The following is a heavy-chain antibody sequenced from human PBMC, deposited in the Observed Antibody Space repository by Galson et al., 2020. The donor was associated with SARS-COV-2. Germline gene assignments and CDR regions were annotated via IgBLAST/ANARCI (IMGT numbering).Heavy chain of an antibody. J-gene: IGHJ4*02. Sequence: ASVKVSCKASGYTFTSYGISWVRQAPGQGLEWMGWISAYNGNTNYAQKHQGRVTMTTDTSTSTAYMELRSLRSDDTAVYYCARDWGGGYCSGGSWYWFDYWGQGTLVTVSS. CDR1: GYTFTSYG. CDR3: ARDWGGGYCSGGSWYWFDY. V-gene: IGHV1-18*01. CDR2: ISAYNGNT. D-gene: IGHD2-15*01.